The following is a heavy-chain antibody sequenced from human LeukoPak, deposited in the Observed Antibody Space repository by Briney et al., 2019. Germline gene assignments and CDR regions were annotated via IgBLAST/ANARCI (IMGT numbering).Heavy chain of an antibody. CDR2: IHYSGTT. D-gene: IGHD5-12*01. CDR1: GGSISTYY. J-gene: IGHJ4*02. V-gene: IGHV4-59*08. Sequence: PSGTLSLTCTVSGGSISTYYWSWIRQPPGKGLEWIGYIHYSGTTNYNPSLKNRVTISLDTSKNQFSLNLSSVTAADTAVYYCARMGGYSGYATHWGQGTLVTVSS. CDR3: ARMGGYSGYATH.